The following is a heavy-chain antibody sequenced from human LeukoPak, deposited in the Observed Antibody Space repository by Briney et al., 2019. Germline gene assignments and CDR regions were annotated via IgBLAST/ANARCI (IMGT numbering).Heavy chain of an antibody. J-gene: IGHJ5*02. D-gene: IGHD3-3*01. Sequence: SETLSLTCTVSGDSMRSYFWSWIRQPPGKGLEWIGYIYYSGAINYNPFLKSRVTISVDTSKNQFSLKLSSVTAADTAVYYCARHPITIFGVVIPENWFDPWGQGTLVTVSS. CDR1: GDSMRSYF. CDR2: IYYSGAI. CDR3: ARHPITIFGVVIPENWFDP. V-gene: IGHV4-59*08.